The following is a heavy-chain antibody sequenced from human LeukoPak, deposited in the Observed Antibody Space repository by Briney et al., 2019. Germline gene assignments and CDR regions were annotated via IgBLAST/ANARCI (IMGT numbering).Heavy chain of an antibody. CDR1: GGTFSSYG. J-gene: IGHJ4*02. Sequence: ASVKVSCKASGGTFSSYGISWVRQAPGQGLEWMGWISAYNGNTNYAQKLQGRVTMTTDTSTSTAYMELRSLRSDDTAVYYCARDMVRGVIKYFDYWGQGTLVTVSS. V-gene: IGHV1-18*01. CDR2: ISAYNGNT. CDR3: ARDMVRGVIKYFDY. D-gene: IGHD3-10*01.